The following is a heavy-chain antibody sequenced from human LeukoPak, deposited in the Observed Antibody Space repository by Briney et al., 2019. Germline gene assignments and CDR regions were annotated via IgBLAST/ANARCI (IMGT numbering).Heavy chain of an antibody. J-gene: IGHJ4*02. CDR1: GGSISSSSYY. D-gene: IGHD3-10*01. CDR2: IYYSGST. CDR3: ARLNTYYYGSGSDY. Sequence: PSETLSLTCTVSGGSISSSSYYWGWIRQPPGKGLEWIGSIYYSGSTYYNPSLKSRVTISVDTSKNQFSLKLSSVTAADTAVYYCARLNTYYYGSGSDYWGQGTLVTVSS. V-gene: IGHV4-39*07.